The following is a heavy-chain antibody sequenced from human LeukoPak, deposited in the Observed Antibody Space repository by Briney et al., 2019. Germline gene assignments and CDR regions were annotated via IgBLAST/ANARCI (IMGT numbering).Heavy chain of an antibody. D-gene: IGHD5-18*01. CDR2: INHSGST. J-gene: IGHJ4*02. CDR1: GGSFSGYY. Sequence: KPSETLSLTCAVYGGSFSGYYWSWIRQPPGKGLEWIGEINHSGSTNYNPSLRSRVTISVDTSKNQFSLKLSSVTAADTAVYYCAARQRRGYSYGPYYFDYWGQGTLVTVSS. CDR3: AARQRRGYSYGPYYFDY. V-gene: IGHV4-34*01.